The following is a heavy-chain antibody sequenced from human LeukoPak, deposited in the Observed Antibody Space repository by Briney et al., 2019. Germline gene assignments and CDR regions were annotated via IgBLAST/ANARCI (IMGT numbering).Heavy chain of an antibody. Sequence: SETLSLTCTVSGGSISSYYWSWIRQPPGKGLEWIGYIYYSGSTNYNPSLKSRVTISVDTSKNQFSLKLSSVTAADTTVYYCARSSSSGWGFRFDPWGQGTLVTVSS. CDR1: GGSISSYY. CDR3: ARSSSSGWGFRFDP. D-gene: IGHD6-19*01. V-gene: IGHV4-59*01. J-gene: IGHJ5*02. CDR2: IYYSGST.